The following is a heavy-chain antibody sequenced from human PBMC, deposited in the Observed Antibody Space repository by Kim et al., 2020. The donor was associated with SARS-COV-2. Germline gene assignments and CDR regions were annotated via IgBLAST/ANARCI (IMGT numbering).Heavy chain of an antibody. V-gene: IGHV1-69*13. CDR3: ARDGEYCSSTSCFSYFDL. D-gene: IGHD2-2*01. Sequence: SVKVSCKASGGTFSSYAISWVRQAPGQGLEWMGGIIPIFGTANYAQKFQGRVTITADESTSTAYMELSSLRSEDTAVYYCARDGEYCSSTSCFSYFDLWGRGTLVTVSS. J-gene: IGHJ2*01. CDR2: IIPIFGTA. CDR1: GGTFSSYA.